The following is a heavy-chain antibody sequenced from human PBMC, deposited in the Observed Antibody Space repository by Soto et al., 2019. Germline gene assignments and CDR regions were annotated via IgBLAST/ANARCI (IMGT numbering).Heavy chain of an antibody. V-gene: IGHV3-7*05. J-gene: IGHJ6*02. D-gene: IGHD1-20*01. CDR3: ARDRRPGIYNGMDV. CDR1: GFTFSNYL. CDR2: IAQDGSEE. Sequence: QLVESGGGLVQPGGSRRLSCAASGFTFSNYLMSWVRQAPGKGLEWVAIIAQDGSEEYYVHSVEGRFTISRDNARYSVDLQMNSLRADDTAVYYCARDRRPGIYNGMDVWGQGTSVTVSS.